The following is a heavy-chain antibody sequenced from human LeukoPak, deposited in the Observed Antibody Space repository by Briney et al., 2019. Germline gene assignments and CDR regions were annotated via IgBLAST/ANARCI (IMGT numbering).Heavy chain of an antibody. D-gene: IGHD2-15*01. Sequence: GGSLRLSCAASGFTFSSYSMNWVRQAPGKGLEWVSSISSSSNYIDYADSVKGRFTISRDTARNSLYLQMNSLRAEDTAMYYCARTRYCSSSSCHIAFDIWGQGTVVTVSS. CDR2: ISSSSNYI. CDR3: ARTRYCSSSSCHIAFDI. CDR1: GFTFSSYS. J-gene: IGHJ3*02. V-gene: IGHV3-21*01.